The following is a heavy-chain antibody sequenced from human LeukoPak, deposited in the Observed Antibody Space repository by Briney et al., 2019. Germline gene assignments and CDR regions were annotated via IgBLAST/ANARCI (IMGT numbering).Heavy chain of an antibody. CDR1: GGSISSYY. CDR2: IYYSGST. D-gene: IGHD1-26*01. Sequence: PSETLSLTCTVSGGSISSYYWSWIRQPPGKGLEWIGYIYYSGSTSYNPSLKSRVTISVDTSKNQFSLKLSSVTAADTAVYYCARGNELTYWGQGTLVPVSS. CDR3: ARGNELTY. V-gene: IGHV4-59*01. J-gene: IGHJ1*01.